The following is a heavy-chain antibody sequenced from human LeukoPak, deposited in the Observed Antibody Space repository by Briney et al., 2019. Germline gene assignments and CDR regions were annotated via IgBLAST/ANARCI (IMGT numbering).Heavy chain of an antibody. CDR1: GFTFSSYG. CDR3: ARQGHAFDI. J-gene: IGHJ3*02. V-gene: IGHV3-30*03. CDR2: ISYDGSNK. Sequence: PGGSLRLSCAASGFTFSSYGMHWVRQAPGKGLEWVAVISYDGSNKYYADSVKGRFTISRDNSKNTLYLQMNSLRAEDTAVYYCARQGHAFDIWGQGTMVTVSS.